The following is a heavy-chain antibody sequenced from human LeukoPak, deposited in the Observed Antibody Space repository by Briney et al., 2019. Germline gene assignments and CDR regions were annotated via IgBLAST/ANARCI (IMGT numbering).Heavy chain of an antibody. CDR3: ARDLARDSSGYAY. V-gene: IGHV1-2*02. CDR1: GYTFTGYS. Sequence: ASVKVSCKASGYTFTGYSMHWVRQAPGQGFEWMGWINPNSGGTNYAQKFQGRVTMTRDTSISTAYMELSRLRSDDTAVYYCARDLARDSSGYAYWGQGTLVTVSS. CDR2: INPNSGGT. J-gene: IGHJ4*02. D-gene: IGHD3-22*01.